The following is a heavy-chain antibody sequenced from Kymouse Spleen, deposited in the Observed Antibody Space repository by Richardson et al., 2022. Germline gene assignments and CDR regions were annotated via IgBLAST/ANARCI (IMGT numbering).Heavy chain of an antibody. Sequence: QVQLQQWGAGLLKPSETLSLTCAVYGGSFSGYYWSWIRQPPGKGLEWIGEINHSGSTNYNPSLKSRVTISVDTSKNQFSLKLSSVTAADTAVYYCARGANGVCLGLYYYYGMDVWGQGTTVTVSS. CDR3: ARGANGVCLGLYYYYGMDV. V-gene: IGHV4-34*01. CDR2: INHSGST. J-gene: IGHJ6*02. D-gene: IGHD2-8*01. CDR1: GGSFSGYY.